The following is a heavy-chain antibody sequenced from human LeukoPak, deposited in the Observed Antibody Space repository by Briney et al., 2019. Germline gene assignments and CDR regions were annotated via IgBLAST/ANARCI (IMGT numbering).Heavy chain of an antibody. Sequence: PGGSLRLSCAASGFTFSSYSMNWVRQAPGKGLEWVSSISSSSSYIYYADSVKGRFTISRDNAKNSLYLQMNGLRAEDTAVYYCARAYCGGDCYTFDYWGQGTLVTVSS. J-gene: IGHJ4*02. CDR3: ARAYCGGDCYTFDY. CDR2: ISSSSSYI. V-gene: IGHV3-21*01. CDR1: GFTFSSYS. D-gene: IGHD2-21*02.